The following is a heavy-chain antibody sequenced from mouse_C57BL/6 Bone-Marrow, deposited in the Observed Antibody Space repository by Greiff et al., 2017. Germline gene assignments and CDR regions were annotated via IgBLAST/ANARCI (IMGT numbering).Heavy chain of an antibody. D-gene: IGHD2-2*01. CDR1: GYTFTSYW. CDR2: IHPNSGST. V-gene: IGHV1-64*01. J-gene: IGHJ4*01. CDR3: AREDGYDALYAMDY. Sequence: QVQLKQPGAELVKPGASVKLSCKASGYTFTSYWMHWVKQRPGQGLEWIGMIHPNSGSTNYNEKFKSKATLTVDKSSSTAYMQLSSLTSEDSAVYYCAREDGYDALYAMDYWGQGTSVTVSS.